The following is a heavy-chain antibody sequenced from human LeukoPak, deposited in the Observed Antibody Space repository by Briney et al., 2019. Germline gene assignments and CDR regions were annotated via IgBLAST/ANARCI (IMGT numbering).Heavy chain of an antibody. V-gene: IGHV1-8*01. J-gene: IGHJ4*02. Sequence: GASVKVSCKASGYTFTSYGINWVRQATGQGLEWMGWMNPNSGNTGYAQKFQGRVSMTRNTSVSTGYMELSSLRSEDTAVYYCARGAPDSRGYYRHFDYWGQGTLVTVSS. CDR3: ARGAPDSRGYYRHFDY. CDR1: GYTFTSYG. D-gene: IGHD3-22*01. CDR2: MNPNSGNT.